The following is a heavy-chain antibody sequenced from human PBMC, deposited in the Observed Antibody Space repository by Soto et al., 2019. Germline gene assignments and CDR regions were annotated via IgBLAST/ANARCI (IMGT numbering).Heavy chain of an antibody. CDR2: ISYDGSNK. J-gene: IGHJ6*02. Sequence: GGSLRLSCAASGFTFSSYGMHWVRQAPGKGLEWVAVISYDGSNKYYADSVKGRFTISRDNSKNTLYLQMNSLRAEDTAVYYCAKDNYDSSGYYYVRAVYCYDMYSWGQDTTFTVAS. CDR3: AKDNYDSSGYYYVRAVYCYDMYS. CDR1: GFTFSSYG. D-gene: IGHD3-22*01. V-gene: IGHV3-30*18.